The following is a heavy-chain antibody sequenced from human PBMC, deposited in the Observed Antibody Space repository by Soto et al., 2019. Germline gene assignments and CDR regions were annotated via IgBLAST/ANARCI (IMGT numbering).Heavy chain of an antibody. Sequence: GGSLRLSCAASGFTFSSYEMNWVRQAPGKGLEWVSYISSSGSTIYYADSVKGRFTISRDNAKNSLYLQMNSLRAEDTAVYYCARVCSRGSYNHPYFDYWGQGTLVTVSS. CDR1: GFTFSSYE. V-gene: IGHV3-48*03. CDR3: ARVCSRGSYNHPYFDY. D-gene: IGHD2-15*01. CDR2: ISSSGSTI. J-gene: IGHJ4*02.